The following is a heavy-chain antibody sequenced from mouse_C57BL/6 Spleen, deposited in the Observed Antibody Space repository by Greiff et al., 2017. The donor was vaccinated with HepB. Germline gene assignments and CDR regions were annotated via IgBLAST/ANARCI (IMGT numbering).Heavy chain of an antibody. CDR1: GFTFSSYA. V-gene: IGHV5-9-1*02. Sequence: EVKLVESGEGLVKPGGSLKLSCAASGFTFSSYAMSWVRQTPEKRLEWVAYISSGGDYIYYADTVKGRFTISRDNARNTLYLQMSSLKSEDIAMYYCTRAYDGYSGNFDYWGQGTTLTVSS. CDR3: TRAYDGYSGNFDY. D-gene: IGHD2-3*01. J-gene: IGHJ2*01. CDR2: ISSGGDYI.